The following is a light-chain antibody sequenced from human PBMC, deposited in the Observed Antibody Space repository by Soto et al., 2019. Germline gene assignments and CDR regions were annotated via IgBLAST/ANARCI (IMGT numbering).Light chain of an antibody. CDR3: QSYENSHVI. J-gene: IGLJ2*01. CDR1: SGDITYNY. CDR2: EDN. Sequence: NFMLTQPHSVSESPGKTVTISCTRSSGDITYNYVQWYRQRPGSAPTTVIHEDNQRPSGVPDRFSGSTDSASNSAYLTISGLKTEDEADYYCQSYENSHVIFGGGTKLTVL. V-gene: IGLV6-57*04.